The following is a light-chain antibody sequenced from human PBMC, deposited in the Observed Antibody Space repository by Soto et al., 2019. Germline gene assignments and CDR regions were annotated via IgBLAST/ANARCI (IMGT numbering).Light chain of an antibody. Sequence: QSVLTQPPSASETPGQRVTISCSGGSSNIGSNTVNWYQQLPGTAPKLLIYIDNHRPSGVPDRFSGSKSATSASLAISGLQSEDEADYYCAAWDDSRNGWVFGGGTKLTVL. J-gene: IGLJ3*02. CDR1: SSNIGSNT. CDR2: IDN. CDR3: AAWDDSRNGWV. V-gene: IGLV1-44*01.